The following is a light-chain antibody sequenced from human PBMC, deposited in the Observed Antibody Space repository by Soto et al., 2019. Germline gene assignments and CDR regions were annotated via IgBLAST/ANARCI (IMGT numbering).Light chain of an antibody. J-gene: IGKJ2*01. CDR2: LGS. CDR3: MQTLQTPYT. Sequence: DIVMTQSPLSLPVTPGEPASISSRSSQSLLYGAGYMYVDWYLQKPGQPPQLLIFLGSNRAPGGTDRFSGSVSGTDFTLKISRVETEDLGVYYCMQTLQTPYTFGQGTKLEIK. V-gene: IGKV2-28*01. CDR1: QSLLYGAGYMY.